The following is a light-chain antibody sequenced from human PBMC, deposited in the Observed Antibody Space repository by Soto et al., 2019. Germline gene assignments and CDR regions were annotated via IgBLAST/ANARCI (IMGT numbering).Light chain of an antibody. Sequence: DIPMTQSPSSVSASVGDRVTITCRASQGIRNYLVWYQQKSGKVPKLLIYGASALQSGIPSRFSGSGSGTHFTLPISSLQPDDFATYYCQKYVSAPYTFGPVTKVDFK. CDR2: GAS. CDR3: QKYVSAPYT. V-gene: IGKV1-27*01. J-gene: IGKJ3*01. CDR1: QGIRNY.